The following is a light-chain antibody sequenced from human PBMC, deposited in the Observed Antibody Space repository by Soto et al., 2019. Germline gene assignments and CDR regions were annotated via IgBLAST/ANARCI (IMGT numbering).Light chain of an antibody. J-gene: IGLJ1*01. CDR3: VTWDDSLNGFYV. V-gene: IGLV1-44*01. Sequence: QSVLTQPPSASGTPGQRVTISCSGSNSNIGSNAVNWYQQLPGTAPKFLIYSNSERPSGVPDRFSGSKSGTTASLAISGLQSEDEADYYFVTWDDSLNGFYVFGTGTKLTFL. CDR2: SNS. CDR1: NSNIGSNA.